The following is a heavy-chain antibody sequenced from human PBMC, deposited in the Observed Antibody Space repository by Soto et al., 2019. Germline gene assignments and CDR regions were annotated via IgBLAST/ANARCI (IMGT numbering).Heavy chain of an antibody. J-gene: IGHJ4*02. D-gene: IGHD1-26*01. Sequence: PGGSLRLSCAASGFTFSSYGMHWVRQAPGKGLEWVAVISYDGSNKYYADSVKGRFTISRDNSKNTLYLQMNSLRAEDTAVYYCARAFSGSYPNFDYWGQGTLVTVS. CDR2: ISYDGSNK. CDR1: GFTFSSYG. V-gene: IGHV3-30*03. CDR3: ARAFSGSYPNFDY.